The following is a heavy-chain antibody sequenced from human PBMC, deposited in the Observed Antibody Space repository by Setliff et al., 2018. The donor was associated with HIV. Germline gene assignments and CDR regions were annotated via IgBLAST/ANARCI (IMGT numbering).Heavy chain of an antibody. J-gene: IGHJ3*02. D-gene: IGHD3-22*01. V-gene: IGHV1-58*01. CDR1: GFTFTSSA. CDR2: IVVGSGNT. Sequence: GASVKVSCKASGFTFTSSAVQWVRQARGQRLEWIGWIVVGSGNTNYAQKFQERVTITRDMSTSTAYMELSSLRSEDTAVYYCAASRGGRDTMIVVVIDAFDIWGQGTTVTVSS. CDR3: AASRGGRDTMIVVVIDAFDI.